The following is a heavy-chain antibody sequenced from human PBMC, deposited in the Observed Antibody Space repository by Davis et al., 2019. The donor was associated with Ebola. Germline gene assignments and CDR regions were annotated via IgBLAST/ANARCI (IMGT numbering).Heavy chain of an antibody. J-gene: IGHJ2*01. D-gene: IGHD4-11*01. CDR1: GGSIISSSSY. V-gene: IGHV4-39*01. CDR2: IYYSGIT. CDR3: ASPTDPYSWWYFDL. Sequence: SETLSLTCTVSGGSIISSSSYWGWIRQPPRKGLEWIGSIYYSGITYYNPSLKSRVTISVDTSKNQFSLKLRSVTAADTAVYYCASPTDPYSWWYFDLWGRGTLVTVSS.